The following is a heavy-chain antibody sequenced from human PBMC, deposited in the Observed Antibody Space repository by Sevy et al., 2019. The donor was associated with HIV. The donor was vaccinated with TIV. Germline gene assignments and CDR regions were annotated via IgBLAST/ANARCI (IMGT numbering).Heavy chain of an antibody. CDR3: ARGGYYYDNAAYYALDS. CDR1: GFTFSNYA. D-gene: IGHD3-22*01. CDR2: IWSDGAYQ. V-gene: IGHV3-33*01. J-gene: IGHJ4*02. Sequence: GGSLRLSCAATGFTFSNYAMHWVRQAPGKGLEWVVIIWSDGAYQYHGDSVKGRFTISRDNSKNTLYLQMNNVRVEDTAVHYCARGGYYYDNAAYYALDSWGQGTLVTVSS.